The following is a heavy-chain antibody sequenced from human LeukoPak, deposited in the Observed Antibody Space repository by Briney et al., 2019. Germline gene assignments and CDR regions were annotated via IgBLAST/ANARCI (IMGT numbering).Heavy chain of an antibody. D-gene: IGHD5-18*01. CDR3: ARDLTYSYGYGY. CDR1: GFTVSSNY. J-gene: IGHJ4*02. CDR2: IYSGGST. V-gene: IGHV3-66*01. Sequence: GGSLRPSCAASGFTVSSNYMSWVRQAPGKGLEWVSVIYSGGSTYYADSVKGRFTISRDNSKNTLYLQMNSLRAEDTAVYYCARDLTYSYGYGYWGQGTLVTVSS.